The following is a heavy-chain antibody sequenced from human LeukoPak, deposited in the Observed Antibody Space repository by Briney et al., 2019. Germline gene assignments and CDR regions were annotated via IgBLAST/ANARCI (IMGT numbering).Heavy chain of an antibody. CDR1: GFTFSNAW. CDR3: TTDYNSDGSGYYYGGK. V-gene: IGHV3-15*01. D-gene: IGHD3-22*01. J-gene: IGHJ4*02. CDR2: IKSKTDGGTT. Sequence: GVSLRLSCAASGFTFSNAWMSWVRQAPGKGLEWVGRIKSKTDGGTTDYAAPVKGRFTISRDDSKNTLYLQMNSLKTEDTAVYYCTTDYNSDGSGYYYGGKWGQGTLVTVSS.